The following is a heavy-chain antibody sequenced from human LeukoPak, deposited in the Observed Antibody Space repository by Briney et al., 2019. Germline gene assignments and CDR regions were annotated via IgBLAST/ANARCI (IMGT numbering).Heavy chain of an antibody. CDR1: GFSITNYA. D-gene: IGHD4-17*01. Sequence: PGGSLRLSCAASGFSITNYAMSWVRQAPGKGLEWVSATSGSGGRTYYADSVKGRFTISRYNSKKTLYLQMNRLRAEDTGVYYCVKDTGAYCFDYWGQGTLVTVSS. CDR3: VKDTGAYCFDY. J-gene: IGHJ4*02. CDR2: TSGSGGRT. V-gene: IGHV3-23*01.